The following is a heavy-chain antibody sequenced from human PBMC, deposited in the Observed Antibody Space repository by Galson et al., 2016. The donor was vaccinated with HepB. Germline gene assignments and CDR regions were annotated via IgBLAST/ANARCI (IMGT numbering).Heavy chain of an antibody. V-gene: IGHV4-30-2*01. Sequence: TLSLTCTVSGGSISSGGYFWSWIRQHPGKGLEWIGYIYHRGNTNYNPSLKSRVTIPVDKSNNQVFLNMTSLTAADTATYYCARVVGAITWFDPWGQGILVTVSS. D-gene: IGHD1-26*01. J-gene: IGHJ5*02. CDR2: IYHRGNT. CDR3: ARVVGAITWFDP. CDR1: GGSISSGGYF.